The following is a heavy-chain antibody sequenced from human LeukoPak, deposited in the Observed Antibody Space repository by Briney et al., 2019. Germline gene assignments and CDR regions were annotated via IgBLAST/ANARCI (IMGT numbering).Heavy chain of an antibody. CDR2: IYYTGST. J-gene: IGHJ4*02. Sequence: NPSATLSLTCTVSGGSISSYYWSWIRQPPGKGLEWIGYIYYTGSTNYNPSLKSRVTMSIDTSKNQFSLKVNSVTAADTAFYYCVRARSGWYGLFNYWGRGTLVTVSA. CDR3: VRARSGWYGLFNY. D-gene: IGHD6-19*01. CDR1: GGSISSYY. V-gene: IGHV4-59*01.